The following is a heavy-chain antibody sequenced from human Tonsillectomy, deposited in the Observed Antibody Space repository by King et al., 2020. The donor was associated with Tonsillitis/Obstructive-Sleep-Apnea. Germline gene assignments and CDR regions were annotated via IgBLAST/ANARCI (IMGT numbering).Heavy chain of an antibody. V-gene: IGHV3-48*02. CDR3: AGVSAVAGTVDY. CDR2: ISSSSSTI. D-gene: IGHD6-19*01. J-gene: IGHJ4*02. CDR1: GFTFSIYS. Sequence: VQLVESGGGLVQPGGSLRLSCAASGFTFSIYSMNWVRQAPKKGLEWVSYISSSSSTIYYADSVKGRFTISRDNAKNSLYLQMNSLRDEDTAVYYCAGVSAVAGTVDYWGQGTLVTVSS.